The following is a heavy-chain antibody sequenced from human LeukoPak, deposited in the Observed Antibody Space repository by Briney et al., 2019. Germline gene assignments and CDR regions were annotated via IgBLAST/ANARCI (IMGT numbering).Heavy chain of an antibody. Sequence: SETLSLTCAVYGGSFSGYYWSWIRQPPGKGLEWIGEINHSGSTNYNPSLKGRVTISVDTSKNQLSLKLSSVTAADTAVYYCARDDFWSGYYMDYWGQGTLVTVSS. CDR3: ARDDFWSGYYMDY. CDR2: INHSGST. J-gene: IGHJ4*02. V-gene: IGHV4-34*01. CDR1: GGSFSGYY. D-gene: IGHD3-3*01.